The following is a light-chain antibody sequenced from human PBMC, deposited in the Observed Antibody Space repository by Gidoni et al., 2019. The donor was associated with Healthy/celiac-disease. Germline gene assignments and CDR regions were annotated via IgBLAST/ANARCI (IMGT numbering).Light chain of an antibody. Sequence: AIQMTQSPSSLSESVGDRVTITCRASQGIRNDLGWYQQKPGKAPKLLIYAASSLQSGVPSRFSGSGSGTDFTLTISSLQPEDFATYYCLQDYNYPWTFGQXTKVEIK. CDR1: QGIRND. CDR3: LQDYNYPWT. CDR2: AAS. J-gene: IGKJ1*01. V-gene: IGKV1-6*01.